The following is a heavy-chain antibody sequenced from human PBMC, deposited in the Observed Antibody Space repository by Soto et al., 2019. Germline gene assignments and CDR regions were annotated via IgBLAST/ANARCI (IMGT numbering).Heavy chain of an antibody. V-gene: IGHV1-69*01. CDR3: ARDLEFRDGNISHLDY. J-gene: IGHJ4*02. Sequence: QVQLVQSGAEVKKPGSSVKVSCKASGGTFSSHVFNWVRQAPGQGLEWMGGIMPIIGTPHYAQKFQGSVTRTPDEYTGTAYVELSSLRSEDTAVYYCARDLEFRDGNISHLDYWGQGALVTVSS. D-gene: IGHD3-10*01. CDR1: GGTFSSHV. CDR2: IMPIIGTP.